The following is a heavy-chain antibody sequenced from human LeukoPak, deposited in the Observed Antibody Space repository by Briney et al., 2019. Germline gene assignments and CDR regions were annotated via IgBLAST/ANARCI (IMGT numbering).Heavy chain of an antibody. CDR2: ISYDGSNK. J-gene: IGHJ4*01. CDR1: GFTFSCYA. Sequence: GRSLRLSCAASGFTFSCYAMHWVRRAPGKGLEWVAVISYDGSNKYYADSVKGRFTTSRDNYKNTLYLQMNSLRAEDTAVYYCARLSGSYFDYWGQGPLVTVSS. CDR3: ARLSGSYFDY. D-gene: IGHD1-26*01. V-gene: IGHV3-30-3*01.